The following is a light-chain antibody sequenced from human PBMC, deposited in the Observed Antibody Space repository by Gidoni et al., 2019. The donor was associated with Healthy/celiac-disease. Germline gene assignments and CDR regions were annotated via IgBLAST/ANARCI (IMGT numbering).Light chain of an antibody. CDR3: AAWDDSLSGSYV. V-gene: IGLV1-47*01. CDR1: SSNIGSNY. CDR2: RNN. Sequence: QSLLPQPPSASRTPGQRVTISCSGSSSNIGSNYVYWYQQLPGTAPKLLIYRNNQRPSGVPDRFSGSKSGTSASLAISGLRSEDEADYYCAAWDDSLSGSYVFGTGTKVTVL. J-gene: IGLJ1*01.